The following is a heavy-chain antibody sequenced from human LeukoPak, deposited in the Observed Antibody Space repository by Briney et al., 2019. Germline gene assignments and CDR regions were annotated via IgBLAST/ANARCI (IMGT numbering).Heavy chain of an antibody. CDR3: ARCPYDLLTGFSKWFFDL. V-gene: IGHV4-39*01. CDR1: GGSINSRSDY. Sequence: SETLSLTCTVSGGSINSRSDYWGWIRQPPGKGLEWIGNVYHSGDTYYNTSLQSRVTISVDTSKSQFSLTLNSVTAADTAVYYCARCPYDLLTGFSKWFFDLWGRGALVTVSS. D-gene: IGHD3-9*01. CDR2: VYHSGDT. J-gene: IGHJ2*01.